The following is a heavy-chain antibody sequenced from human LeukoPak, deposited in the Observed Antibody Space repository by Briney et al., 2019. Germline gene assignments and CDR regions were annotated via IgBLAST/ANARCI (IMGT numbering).Heavy chain of an antibody. V-gene: IGHV6-1*01. CDR3: ARVLSGIFFD. CDR1: GDSVSSNLVT. Sequence: SQTLSLTCAISGDSVSSNLVTWNWIRQSPSRGLEWLGRTYYRPKWSNDYAVSVKSRITINPDTSKNQFSLQSNSVTPEDTAVYYCARVLSGIFFDWGQGTLVTVSS. D-gene: IGHD1-26*01. CDR2: TYYRPKWSN. J-gene: IGHJ4*02.